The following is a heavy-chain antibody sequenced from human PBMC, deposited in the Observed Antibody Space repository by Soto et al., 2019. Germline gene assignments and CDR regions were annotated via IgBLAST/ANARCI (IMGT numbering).Heavy chain of an antibody. CDR1: GDSVSSNSAA. CDR2: TYYRSKWYN. J-gene: IGHJ5*02. CDR3: ARTPSSKTIDYRGWFDP. D-gene: IGHD3-10*01. V-gene: IGHV6-1*01. Sequence: SQTLSLPDVISGDSVSSNSAAWNFIRQSPSRGLELLGRTYYRSKWYNDYAFSVKNRITINPDTYKNQFSLHLNSVTPEDTAVYYCARTPSSKTIDYRGWFDPWGQGTLVTVSS.